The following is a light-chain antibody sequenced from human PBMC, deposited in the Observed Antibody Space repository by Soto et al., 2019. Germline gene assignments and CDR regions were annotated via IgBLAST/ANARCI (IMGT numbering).Light chain of an antibody. CDR2: AVN. CDR1: SSDIGAYHY. CDR3: NSYTNSDNVI. J-gene: IGLJ2*01. Sequence: QSALTQAASVSGAPGQSITISCTGTSSDIGAYHYVSWYQQRPGKAPKVLIYAVNNRPSGISDRFSGSKSGNTASLTISGLQAEDESVYYCNSYTNSDNVIFGGGTKLTVL. V-gene: IGLV2-14*01.